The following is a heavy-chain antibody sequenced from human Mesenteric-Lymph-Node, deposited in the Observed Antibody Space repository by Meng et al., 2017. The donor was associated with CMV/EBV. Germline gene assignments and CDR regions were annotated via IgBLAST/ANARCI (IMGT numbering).Heavy chain of an antibody. CDR3: ARGEDEEYSSSWYHY. CDR1: GGTFSSYA. CDR2: IIPILGIA. D-gene: IGHD6-13*01. Sequence: SVKVSCKASGGTFSSYAISWVRQAPGQGLEWMGGIIPILGIANYAQKFQGRVTITADKSTSTAYMELSSLRSEDTAVYCCARGEDEEYSSSWYHYWGQETLVTVSS. J-gene: IGHJ4*02. V-gene: IGHV1-69*10.